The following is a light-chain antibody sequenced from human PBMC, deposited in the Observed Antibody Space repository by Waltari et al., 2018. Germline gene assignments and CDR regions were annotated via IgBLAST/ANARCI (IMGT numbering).Light chain of an antibody. CDR2: GAS. V-gene: IGKV3-20*01. CDR1: QSVGRS. Sequence: EIVLTQSPGTLSLSPGEGATLSCRASQSVGRSLVWYQQKPGQAARLLIYGASSRATGIPDRFTGSGSGTNFSLTISRLEPEDFAVYYCQMYVRLPVTFGQGTKVEI. J-gene: IGKJ1*01. CDR3: QMYVRLPVT.